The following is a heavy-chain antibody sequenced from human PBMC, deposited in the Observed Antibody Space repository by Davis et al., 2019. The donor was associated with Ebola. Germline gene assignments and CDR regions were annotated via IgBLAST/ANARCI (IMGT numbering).Heavy chain of an antibody. V-gene: IGHV5-10-1*01. CDR3: ARLHYYYDSSGYYLFDY. CDR1: GYSFTSYW. Sequence: PGGSLRLSCKGSGYSFTSYWISWVRQMPGKGLEWMGRIDPSDSYTNYSPSFQGHVTISADKSITTAYLQWSSLKASDTAMYYCARLHYYYDSSGYYLFDYWGQGTLVTVSS. J-gene: IGHJ4*02. CDR2: IDPSDSYT. D-gene: IGHD3-22*01.